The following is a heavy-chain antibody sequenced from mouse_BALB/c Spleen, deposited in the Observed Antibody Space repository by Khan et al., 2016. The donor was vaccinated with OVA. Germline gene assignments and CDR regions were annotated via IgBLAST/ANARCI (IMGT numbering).Heavy chain of an antibody. Sequence: QVQLKQSGAELVKPGASVKLSCKASGYAFTSYYIYWMKQRPGQGLEWIGEINPSNGGTNFNEKFKSKATQTVDKSSSTAYMQLSSLTSEDSAVYYCTIGGYGGFAYWGQGTLVTVSA. V-gene: IGHV1S81*02. CDR3: TIGGYGGFAY. J-gene: IGHJ3*01. D-gene: IGHD1-2*01. CDR2: INPSNGGT. CDR1: GYAFTSYY.